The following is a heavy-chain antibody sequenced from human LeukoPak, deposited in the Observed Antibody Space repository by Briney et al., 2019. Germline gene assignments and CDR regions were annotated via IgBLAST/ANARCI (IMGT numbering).Heavy chain of an antibody. CDR2: ISSSSSTT. D-gene: IGHD3-16*01. V-gene: IGHV3-48*01. CDR1: GFSFSSYT. J-gene: IGHJ2*01. Sequence: PGGSLRLSCAASGFSFSSYTMEWVRQAPGKGLEWVASISSSSSTTYYADSVEGRFTISRDNARDSLYLQMRSLRAEDSAVYYCTRRGEPLFWYFDLWGRGTLLTVFS. CDR3: TRRGEPLFWYFDL.